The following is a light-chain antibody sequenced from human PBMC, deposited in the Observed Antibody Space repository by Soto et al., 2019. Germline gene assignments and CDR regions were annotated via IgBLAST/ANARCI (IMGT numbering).Light chain of an antibody. Sequence: EIVMTQSPVTLSVSPGGRATLSCRASQSVRSNLAWYQQKPGQAPSLLIYGAFTRAPGIPTRVSGTGSAAAFTLTISCLPSEDFALYYGPPYNDWSLTFGQGTKVEV. V-gene: IGKV3-15*01. CDR3: PPYNDWSLT. CDR1: QSVRSN. CDR2: GAF. J-gene: IGKJ1*01.